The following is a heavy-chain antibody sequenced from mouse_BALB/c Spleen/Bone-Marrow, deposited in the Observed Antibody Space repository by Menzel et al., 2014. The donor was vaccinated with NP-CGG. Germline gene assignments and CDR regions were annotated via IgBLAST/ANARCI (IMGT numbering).Heavy chain of an antibody. J-gene: IGHJ2*01. D-gene: IGHD1-1*01. Sequence: EVKLMESGGGLVQPGGSLKLSCAASGFTFSSYGMSWVRQTPDKRLELVATINSNGGSTYYPDSVKGRFTISRDNAKNTLDLQMSSLKSEDTAMYYCARDYYGSSDYWGQGTTLTVSS. CDR3: ARDYYGSSDY. CDR1: GFTFSSYG. CDR2: INSNGGST. V-gene: IGHV5-6-3*01.